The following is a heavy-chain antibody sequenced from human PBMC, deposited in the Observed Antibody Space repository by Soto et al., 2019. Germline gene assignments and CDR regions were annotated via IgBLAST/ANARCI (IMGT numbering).Heavy chain of an antibody. CDR1: GFTFSSYA. J-gene: IGHJ6*03. Sequence: PGGSLRLSCAASGFTFSSYAMSWVRQAPGKGLEWVSAISSTGGSTYYADSVKGRFTISRDNSRNTLYLQMNSLRAEDTAVYYCAKGSTTMIYYFYSYMDVWGKGTTVTVSS. D-gene: IGHD3-22*01. CDR2: ISSTGGST. CDR3: AKGSTTMIYYFYSYMDV. V-gene: IGHV3-23*01.